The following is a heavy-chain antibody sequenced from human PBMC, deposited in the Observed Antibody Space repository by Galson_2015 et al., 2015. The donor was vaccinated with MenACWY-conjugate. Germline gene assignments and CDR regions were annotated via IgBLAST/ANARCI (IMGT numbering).Heavy chain of an antibody. Sequence: SVKVSCKASGYTFSSYGISWVRQAPGQGLEWMGWISAYNGNTHYAQKFQDRVTMTTDTSTSIAYMELRSLISDDTAVYYCARSDYFYCSSSSSSCYNWFDPWGQGALVTVSS. D-gene: IGHD2-2*02. V-gene: IGHV1-18*01. J-gene: IGHJ5*02. CDR3: ARSDYFYCSSSSSSCYNWFDP. CDR2: ISAYNGNT. CDR1: GYTFSSYG.